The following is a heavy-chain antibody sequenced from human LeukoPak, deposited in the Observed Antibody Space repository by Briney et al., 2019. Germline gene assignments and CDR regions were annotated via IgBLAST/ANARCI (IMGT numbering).Heavy chain of an antibody. CDR3: AREVYSSSWYQFDY. D-gene: IGHD6-13*01. V-gene: IGHV3-21*01. J-gene: IGHJ4*02. Sequence: GGSPRLSCAASGFTFSSYSMNWVRQAPGKGLEWVSSISSSSSYIYYADSVKGRFTISRDNAKNSLYLQMNSLRAEDTAVYYCAREVYSSSWYQFDYWGQGTLVTVSS. CDR2: ISSSSSYI. CDR1: GFTFSSYS.